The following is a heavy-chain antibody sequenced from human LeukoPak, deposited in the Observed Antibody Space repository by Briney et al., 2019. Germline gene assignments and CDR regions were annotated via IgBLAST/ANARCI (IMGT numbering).Heavy chain of an antibody. CDR2: NSAYNGNT. D-gene: IGHD6-19*01. CDR1: GYTFSHYG. V-gene: IGHV1-18*01. Sequence: GSVKVSCKASGYTFSHYGINWVRQAPGQGLEWMGWNSAYNGNTNYAQNLQGRVTMTADTSTSIAYMELRSLRPDDTAVYYCVTDGAGLYYYYYMDVWGTGTTVTVSS. J-gene: IGHJ6*03. CDR3: VTDGAGLYYYYYMDV.